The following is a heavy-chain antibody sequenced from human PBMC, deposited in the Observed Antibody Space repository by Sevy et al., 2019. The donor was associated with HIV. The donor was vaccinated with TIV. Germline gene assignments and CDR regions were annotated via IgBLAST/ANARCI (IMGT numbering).Heavy chain of an antibody. V-gene: IGHV3-30-3*01. Sequence: GGSLRLSCAASGFTFSSYAMHWVRQAPGKGLEWVAVISYDGSNKYYADSVKGRFTISRDNSKNRLYLQMNSLRAEDTAVYYCARVREYDFWSGYYDHFDYWGQGTLVTVSS. CDR3: ARVREYDFWSGYYDHFDY. CDR1: GFTFSSYA. J-gene: IGHJ4*02. CDR2: ISYDGSNK. D-gene: IGHD3-3*01.